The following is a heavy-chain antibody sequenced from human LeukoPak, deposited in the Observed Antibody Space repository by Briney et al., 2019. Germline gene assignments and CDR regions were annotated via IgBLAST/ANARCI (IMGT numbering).Heavy chain of an antibody. V-gene: IGHV3-23*01. Sequence: PGGSLRLSCVASGFTFSNYAMSWVRQAPEKGLDWVSVISGSAHKIRYADSVKGRFTISRDNSENTVYLQMNNLRAEDMALYYCAGRVTGYSSGYVYWGQGTLVTVSS. J-gene: IGHJ4*02. CDR3: AGRVTGYSSGYVY. CDR2: ISGSAHKI. CDR1: GFTFSNYA. D-gene: IGHD5-18*01.